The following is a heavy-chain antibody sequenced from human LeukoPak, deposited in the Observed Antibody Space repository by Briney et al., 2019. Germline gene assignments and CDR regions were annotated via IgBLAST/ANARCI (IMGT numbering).Heavy chain of an antibody. CDR1: GGSVSGYY. D-gene: IGHD3-10*01. Sequence: SETLSLTCTVSGGSVSGYYWSWIRQPPGKGLEWIGYIYSSGSTNYNPSLKSRVTISVDTSKNHFSLKLSSVTAADTAVYYCARSYGSGSSLHYYGLDVWGQGTTVTVSS. J-gene: IGHJ6*02. V-gene: IGHV4-59*08. CDR3: ARSYGSGSSLHYYGLDV. CDR2: IYSSGST.